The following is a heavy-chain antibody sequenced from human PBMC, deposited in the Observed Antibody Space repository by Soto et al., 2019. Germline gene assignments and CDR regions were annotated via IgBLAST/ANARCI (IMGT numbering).Heavy chain of an antibody. V-gene: IGHV3-30-3*01. CDR1: GFTFSSYA. CDR2: ISYDGSNK. Sequence: GGSLRLSCAASGFTFSSYAMHWVRQAPGKGLEWVAVISYDGSNKYYADSVKGRFTISRDNSKNTLYLQMNSLRAEDTAVYYCARVHYDFWSGYDVFYYFYYWGQGTLVTVS. CDR3: ARVHYDFWSGYDVFYYFYY. J-gene: IGHJ4*02. D-gene: IGHD3-3*01.